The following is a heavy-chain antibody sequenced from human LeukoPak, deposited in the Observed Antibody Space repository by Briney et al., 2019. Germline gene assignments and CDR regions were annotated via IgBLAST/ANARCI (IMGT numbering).Heavy chain of an antibody. V-gene: IGHV4-59*01. CDR2: VYYTGST. Sequence: SETLSLTCTVSGGSITYYYWSWIRQPPGKGLEWIGRVYYTGSTDYNPSLKSRVTISIDTSKKQFSLKLCSVTAADTAVYYCARESYDRSGSYYCDYWGQGTLVTVSS. D-gene: IGHD3-22*01. CDR3: ARESYDRSGSYYCDY. CDR1: GGSITYYY. J-gene: IGHJ4*02.